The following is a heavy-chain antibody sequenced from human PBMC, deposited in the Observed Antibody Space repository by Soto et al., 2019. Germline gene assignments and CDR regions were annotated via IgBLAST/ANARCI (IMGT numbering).Heavy chain of an antibody. CDR1: GYTFTSYG. Sequence: QVQLVQSGAEVKKPGASVKVSCKASGYTFTSYGISWVRQAPGQGLEWMGWISAYNGNTNYAQKLQGRVTMTTDTSTSTAYMELRSLRSDETAVYYCARDSVRSYYDFWSGYPSPNWFDPWGQGTLVTVSS. J-gene: IGHJ5*02. CDR2: ISAYNGNT. V-gene: IGHV1-18*01. CDR3: ARDSVRSYYDFWSGYPSPNWFDP. D-gene: IGHD3-3*01.